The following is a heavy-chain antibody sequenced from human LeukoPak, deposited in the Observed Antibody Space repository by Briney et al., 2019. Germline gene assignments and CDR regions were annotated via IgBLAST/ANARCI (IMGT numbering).Heavy chain of an antibody. J-gene: IGHJ4*02. Sequence: PSETLSLTCNASGGSVTSNYWSWIRQPPGKGLEWIGYLYYSGSTKYNPSLKSRVTISVDTSKNPFSLRLNSMTAVDAAVYYCARGPPFDSGSQGTLVTVPS. V-gene: IGHV4-59*02. CDR1: GGSVTSNY. CDR2: LYYSGST. CDR3: ARGPPFDS.